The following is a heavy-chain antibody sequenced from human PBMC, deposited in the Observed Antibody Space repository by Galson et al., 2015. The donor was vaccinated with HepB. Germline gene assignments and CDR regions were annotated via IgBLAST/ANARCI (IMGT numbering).Heavy chain of an antibody. V-gene: IGHV4-61*02. J-gene: IGHJ6*02. CDR3: ARTMTTGYYYYAMDV. CDR2: IYTSGTT. D-gene: IGHD4-17*01. CDR1: GGSISSSSYY. Sequence: TLSLTCTVSGGSISSSSYYWSWIRQPAGKGLEWIGRIYTSGTTHYNPSLKSRVTISVDTSKNQFYLKLSSVTAADTAVYSCARTMTTGYYYYAMDVWGQGTTVTVSS.